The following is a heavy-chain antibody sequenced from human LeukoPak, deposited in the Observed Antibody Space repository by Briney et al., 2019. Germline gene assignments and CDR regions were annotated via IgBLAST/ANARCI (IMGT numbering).Heavy chain of an antibody. J-gene: IGHJ6*02. CDR1: GGTFSSYA. D-gene: IGHD6-19*01. CDR3: ARAWAVAGTAVYYYYGMDV. Sequence: ASVKVSCKASGGTFSSYAISWVRQAPGQGLEWMGRIIPILGIANYAQKFQGRVTITADKSTSTAYMELSSLRSEDTAVYYCARAWAVAGTAVYYYYGMDVWGQGTTVTVSS. CDR2: IIPILGIA. V-gene: IGHV1-69*04.